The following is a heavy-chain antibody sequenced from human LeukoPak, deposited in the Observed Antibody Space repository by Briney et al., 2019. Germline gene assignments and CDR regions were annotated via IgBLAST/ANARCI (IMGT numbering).Heavy chain of an antibody. CDR2: IRGSGGST. D-gene: IGHD5-24*01. V-gene: IGHV3-23*01. CDR3: AKRGGAGYNYPFAY. CDR1: GFTLSSYA. J-gene: IGHJ4*02. Sequence: GGSLRLSCAAAGFTLSSYAMSWDRQAPGKGLEWVSAIRGSGGSTYYADSVKGRFTISRDNSKNTLYLQMNSLRAEDTAVYYCAKRGGAGYNYPFAYWGQGTMVTVSS.